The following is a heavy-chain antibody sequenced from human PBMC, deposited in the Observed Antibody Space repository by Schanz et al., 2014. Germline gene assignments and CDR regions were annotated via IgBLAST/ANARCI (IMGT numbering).Heavy chain of an antibody. D-gene: IGHD6-6*01. CDR2: ISFDGGKT. J-gene: IGHJ4*02. Sequence: QVHLVESGGGVVQPGRSLRLSCAASGFTFSSYGMHWVRQAPGKGLEWVAHISFDGGKTYYADSVKGRFTISRDNTKNTLFLQMNNLRPEDTAMYFCARVGRDYISSSVLDSLHYWGQGSLVTVS. CDR1: GFTFSSYG. V-gene: IGHV3-30*03. CDR3: ARVGRDYISSSVLDSLHY.